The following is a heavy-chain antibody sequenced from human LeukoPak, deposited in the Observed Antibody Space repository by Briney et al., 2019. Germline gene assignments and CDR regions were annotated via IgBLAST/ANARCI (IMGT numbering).Heavy chain of an antibody. D-gene: IGHD2-15*01. V-gene: IGHV3-23*01. CDR1: GFTFSSDA. Sequence: GGSLRLSCIGTGFTFSSDAMGWVRQAPGKGLEWVSGISGGGGNTYYAESVKGRFTISRDNSKSTLYLQMNSLRVDDTAVYFCAKDRGRMWVQVANWGQGTLVTVSS. CDR3: AKDRGRMWVQVAN. J-gene: IGHJ4*02. CDR2: ISGGGGNT.